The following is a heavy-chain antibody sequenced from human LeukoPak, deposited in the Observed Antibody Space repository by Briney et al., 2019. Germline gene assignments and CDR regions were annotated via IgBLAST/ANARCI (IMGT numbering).Heavy chain of an antibody. J-gene: IGHJ6*03. CDR1: GGSFSGYY. V-gene: IGHV4-34*01. CDR2: INHSEST. CDR3: ARGAQNIAAAGIYYYYMDV. D-gene: IGHD6-13*01. Sequence: PSETLSLTCAVYGGSFSGYYWSWIRQPPGKGLEWIEEINHSESTNYNPSLKSRVTISVDTSKNQFSLKLSSVTAADTAVYYCARGAQNIAAAGIYYYYMDVWGKGTTVTISS.